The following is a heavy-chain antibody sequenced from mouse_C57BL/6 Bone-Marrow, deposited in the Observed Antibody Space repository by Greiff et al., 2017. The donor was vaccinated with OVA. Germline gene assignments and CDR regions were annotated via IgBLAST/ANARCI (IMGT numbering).Heavy chain of an antibody. V-gene: IGHV1-9*01. Sequence: VKLMESGAELMKPGASVKLSCKATGYTFTGYWIEWVKQRPGHGLEWIGEILPGSGSTNYTAKFKGKATITADTSSNTASMQLSSLTTEDSAIYYCARQEYDYDKWFAYWGQGTLVTVSA. CDR3: ARQEYDYDKWFAY. CDR1: GYTFTGYW. CDR2: ILPGSGST. J-gene: IGHJ3*01. D-gene: IGHD2-4*01.